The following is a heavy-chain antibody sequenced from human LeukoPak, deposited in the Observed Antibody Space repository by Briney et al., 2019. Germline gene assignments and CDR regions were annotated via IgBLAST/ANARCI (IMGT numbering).Heavy chain of an antibody. CDR1: GGSIRSSYYY. CDR2: ISYSGST. V-gene: IGHV4-61*05. J-gene: IGHJ5*02. D-gene: IGHD3-16*01. Sequence: SETLSLTCTVSGGSIRSSYYYWGWIRQPPGKGLEWIGYISYSGSTNYNPSLKSRVTISVDTSKNQFSLKLRSVTTADTAVYYCARALLRPWFDPWGQGTLVTVSS. CDR3: ARALLRPWFDP.